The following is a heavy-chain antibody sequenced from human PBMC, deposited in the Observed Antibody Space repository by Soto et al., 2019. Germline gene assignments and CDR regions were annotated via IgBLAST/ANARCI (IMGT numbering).Heavy chain of an antibody. D-gene: IGHD2-2*01. Sequence: ASVKVSCKASGYTFNTYGITWVRQAPGQGLEWMGWISAYNGNTNYAQKVQGRVTMTTDTSTSTAHMELSSLRSDDTAVYYCARVGAYCVSTSCHDYWGQGTLVTVSS. CDR3: ARVGAYCVSTSCHDY. V-gene: IGHV1-18*01. CDR2: ISAYNGNT. CDR1: GYTFNTYG. J-gene: IGHJ4*02.